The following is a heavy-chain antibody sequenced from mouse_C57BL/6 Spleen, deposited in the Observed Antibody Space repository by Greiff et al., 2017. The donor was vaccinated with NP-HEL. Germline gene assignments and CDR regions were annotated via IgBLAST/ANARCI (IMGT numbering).Heavy chain of an antibody. D-gene: IGHD2-1*01. Sequence: QVQLQQSGAELVKPGASVKISCKASGYAFSSYWMNWVKQRPGKGLEWIGQIYPGDGDTNYNGKFKGKATLTADKSSSTAYMQLSSLTSEDSAVYFCARGVWGNYPSQGFAYWGQGTLVTVSA. CDR2: IYPGDGDT. CDR1: GYAFSSYW. CDR3: ARGVWGNYPSQGFAY. J-gene: IGHJ3*01. V-gene: IGHV1-80*01.